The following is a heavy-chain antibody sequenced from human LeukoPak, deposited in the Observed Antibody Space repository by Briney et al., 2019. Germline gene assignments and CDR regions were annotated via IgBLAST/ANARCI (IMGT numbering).Heavy chain of an antibody. V-gene: IGHV1-2*02. D-gene: IGHD1-1*01. CDR3: ASPRIRNVFDI. J-gene: IGHJ3*02. CDR1: GYTFTDYY. Sequence: ASVKRSCKASGYTFTDYYMHWVRQAPGQGLEWMGWINPNSGDTNYAQKFQGRVTMTRDTSIGTAYMELSRLISDDTAVYYCASPRIRNVFDIWGQGTMVTVSS. CDR2: INPNSGDT.